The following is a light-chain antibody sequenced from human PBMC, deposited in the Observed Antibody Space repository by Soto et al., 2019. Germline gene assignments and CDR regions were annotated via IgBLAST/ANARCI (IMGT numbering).Light chain of an antibody. V-gene: IGLV3-21*02. Sequence: SYELTQPPSVSVAPGQTARITCGGDKMESKSVYWYQQKPGQAPVLVIYDDSGRPSGIPERFSGSNSGGTAAPTVSRVEAGDEADYYCQVWDSGSDHYVFGAGTKVTVL. CDR3: QVWDSGSDHYV. CDR1: KMESKS. CDR2: DDS. J-gene: IGLJ1*01.